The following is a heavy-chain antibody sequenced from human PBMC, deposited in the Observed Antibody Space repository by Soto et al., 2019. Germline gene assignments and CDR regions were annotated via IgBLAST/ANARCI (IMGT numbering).Heavy chain of an antibody. CDR3: ARPTYYYDSSGPPAY. V-gene: IGHV4-59*08. Sequence: SLETLSLTCTVSGGYISSYYWSWIRQPPGKGLEWIGYIYYSGSTNYNPSLKSRVTISVDTSKNQFSLKLNSMTAADTAVYYCARPTYYYDSSGPPAYWGQGTLVTVSS. CDR1: GGYISSYY. J-gene: IGHJ4*02. CDR2: IYYSGST. D-gene: IGHD3-22*01.